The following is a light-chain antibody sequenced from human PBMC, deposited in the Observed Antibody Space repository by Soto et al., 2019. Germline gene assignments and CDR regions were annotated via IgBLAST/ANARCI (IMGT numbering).Light chain of an antibody. CDR2: DAS. Sequence: EIALTQSPATLSLSPGERATLSCRASQSVSSYLAWYQQKPGQAPRLLIYDASNRATGIPARFSGSGSGTDFTLTISSLEPEDFAVYYCQQRSNWPRTFGQGTKVDIK. J-gene: IGKJ1*01. CDR1: QSVSSY. V-gene: IGKV3-11*01. CDR3: QQRSNWPRT.